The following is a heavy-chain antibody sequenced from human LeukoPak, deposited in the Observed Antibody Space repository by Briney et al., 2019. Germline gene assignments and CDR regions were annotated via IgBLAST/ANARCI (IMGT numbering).Heavy chain of an antibody. V-gene: IGHV4-31*11. D-gene: IGHD1-7*01. Sequence: PSETLSLTCAVYGGSFSGYYWSWIRQHPGKGLEWIGYIYYSGSTYYNPSLKSRVTISVDTSKNQFSLKLSSVTAADTAVYYCARSNNWNYGNAFDIWGQGTMVTISS. CDR2: IYYSGST. J-gene: IGHJ3*02. CDR3: ARSNNWNYGNAFDI. CDR1: GGSFSGYY.